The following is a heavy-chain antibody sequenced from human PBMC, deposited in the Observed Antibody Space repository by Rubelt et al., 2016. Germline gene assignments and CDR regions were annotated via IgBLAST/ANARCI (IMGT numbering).Heavy chain of an antibody. CDR3: ATGGNPDAFDI. D-gene: IGHD4-23*01. Sequence: GKGLEWVSAISGSGGSTYYADSVKGRFTISRDNAKNTLYLQMNSLRAEDTAVYYCATGGNPDAFDIWGQGTMVTVSS. CDR2: ISGSGGST. V-gene: IGHV3-23*01. J-gene: IGHJ3*02.